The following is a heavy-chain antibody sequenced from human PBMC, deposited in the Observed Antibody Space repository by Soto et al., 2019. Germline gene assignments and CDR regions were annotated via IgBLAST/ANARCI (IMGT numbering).Heavy chain of an antibody. CDR2: INHSGST. V-gene: IGHV4-34*01. J-gene: IGHJ4*02. CDR1: GGSFSGYS. CDR3: ARDKSTGHFDY. D-gene: IGHD2-8*02. Sequence: SETLPLTCAVYGGSFSGYSWTWIRQPPGTGLEWIGEINHSGSTNYNPSLKSRVTISVDTSKNQFSLKLISVTAADTAVYYCARDKSTGHFDYWGQGTLVTVSS.